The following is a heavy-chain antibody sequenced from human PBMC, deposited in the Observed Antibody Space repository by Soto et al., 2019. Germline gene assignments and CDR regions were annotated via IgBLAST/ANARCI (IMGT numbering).Heavy chain of an antibody. CDR1: GFTFSGSA. CDR3: TRDSSGWPD. V-gene: IGHV3-73*02. CDR2: IRSKVNSYAT. J-gene: IGHJ4*02. Sequence: EVQLVESGGGLVQPGGSLKLSCAASGFTFSGSAMHWVLQTSGKGLEWVGRIRSKVNSYATAYAASVKGRFTISRDDSTNTAYLQMNSMKTEDTAVYYGTRDSSGWPDWGQGTLVTVSS. D-gene: IGHD6-19*01.